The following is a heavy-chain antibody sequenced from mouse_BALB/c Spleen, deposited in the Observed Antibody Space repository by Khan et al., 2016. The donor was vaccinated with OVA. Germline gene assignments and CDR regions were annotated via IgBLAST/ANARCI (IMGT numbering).Heavy chain of an antibody. CDR1: GYTFTTYW. V-gene: IGHV1-7*01. Sequence: QVLLKQSGAELAKPGASVKMSCKASGYTFTTYWMHWVKQSPGQGLEWIGYINPTSGYTDYNEKFKDRATLSADKSSSTAYMQLNSLTSKDSAVYYCTRDRIDYWGQGTTLTVSS. CDR2: INPTSGYT. J-gene: IGHJ2*01. CDR3: TRDRIDY.